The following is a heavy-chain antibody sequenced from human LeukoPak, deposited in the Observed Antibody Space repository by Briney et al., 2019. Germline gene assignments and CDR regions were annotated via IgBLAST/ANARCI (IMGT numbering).Heavy chain of an antibody. CDR1: GASVNDYY. Sequence: PSETLSLTCTVSGASVNDYYWNWIRQPAGGGLEWIGRMYGSGSTNYNPSLKSRVTMSVDTSKSQLSLKLNSVTAADTAVYYCARGMRLFDYWGQGTLVTVSS. CDR2: MYGSGST. CDR3: ARGMRLFDY. J-gene: IGHJ4*02. V-gene: IGHV4-4*07.